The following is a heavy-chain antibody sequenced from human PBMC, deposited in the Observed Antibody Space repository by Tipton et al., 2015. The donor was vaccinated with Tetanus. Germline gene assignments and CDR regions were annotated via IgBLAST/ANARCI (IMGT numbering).Heavy chain of an antibody. J-gene: IGHJ4*02. V-gene: IGHV1-18*01. CDR2: ISAYNGNT. CDR3: ARDRYYDSSGHYSLNDY. CDR1: GYTFTSYG. D-gene: IGHD3-22*01. Sequence: QLVQSGAEVKKPGASVKVSCKASGYTFTSYGISWVRQAPGQGLEWMGWISAYNGNTNYAQKLQGRVTMTTDTSTSTAYMELRSLRSDDTAVYYCARDRYYDSSGHYSLNDYWGQGTLVTVSS.